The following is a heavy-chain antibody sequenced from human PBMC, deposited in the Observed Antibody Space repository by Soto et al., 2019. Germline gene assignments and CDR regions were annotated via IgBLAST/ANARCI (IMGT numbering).Heavy chain of an antibody. D-gene: IGHD4-17*01. CDR2: IYYSGST. CDR3: ARPDYGGNSGGMDAFDI. Sequence: SETLSLTCTVSGGSISSSSYYWGWIRQPPGKGLEWIGSIYYSGSTYYNPSLKSRVTISVDTSKNQFSLKLSSVTAADTAVYYCARPDYGGNSGGMDAFDIWGQGTMVTVSS. V-gene: IGHV4-39*01. J-gene: IGHJ3*02. CDR1: GGSISSSSYY.